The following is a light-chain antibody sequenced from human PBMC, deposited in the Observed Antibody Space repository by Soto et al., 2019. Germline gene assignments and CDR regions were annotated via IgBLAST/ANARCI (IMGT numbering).Light chain of an antibody. CDR1: SKHSNYA. CDR2: LNSDGSH. V-gene: IGLV4-69*01. J-gene: IGLJ2*01. CDR3: QTWDTGIVV. Sequence: QLVLTQSPSASASLGASVKLTCTLSSKHSNYAIAWHQQQPEKGPRYLMKLNSDGSHSKGDGTPDRFSGSSSGAERYLTISSLQSEDEAYYYCQTWDTGIVVFGGGTKLTVL.